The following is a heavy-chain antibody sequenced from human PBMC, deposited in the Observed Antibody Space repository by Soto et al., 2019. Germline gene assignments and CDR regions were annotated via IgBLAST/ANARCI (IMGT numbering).Heavy chain of an antibody. V-gene: IGHV3-21*01. J-gene: IGHJ6*02. CDR1: GFTFRSYT. CDR3: ASLVAAPSSFSSYYYGMDV. Sequence: GGSLRLSCAASGFTFRSYTMDWVRQAPWKGLECVSSISSSSSDIYYADSVKGRFTVSRDNAKNSLYLQMNSLRAEDTAVYYCASLVAAPSSFSSYYYGMDVWGQGTTVTVSS. D-gene: IGHD6-6*01. CDR2: ISSSSSDI.